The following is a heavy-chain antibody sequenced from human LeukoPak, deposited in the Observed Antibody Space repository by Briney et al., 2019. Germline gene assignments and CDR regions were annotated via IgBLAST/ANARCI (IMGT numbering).Heavy chain of an antibody. CDR3: ARGLGGYDQRNYYFDY. V-gene: IGHV3-30*04. CDR1: GFTFSSFA. Sequence: PGRSLRLSCAASGFTFSSFAMHWVRQAPGKGLEWVAVISYDGSDKYYGDSVKGRFTISRDNSKKTLYLQMNSLRAEDTAVYYCARGLGGYDQRNYYFDYWGQGALVSVSS. CDR2: ISYDGSDK. D-gene: IGHD5-12*01. J-gene: IGHJ4*02.